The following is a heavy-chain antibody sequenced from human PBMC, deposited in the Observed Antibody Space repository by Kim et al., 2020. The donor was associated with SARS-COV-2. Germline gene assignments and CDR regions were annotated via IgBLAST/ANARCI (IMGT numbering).Heavy chain of an antibody. V-gene: IGHV3-21*01. J-gene: IGHJ6*02. CDR2: ISSSSSYI. D-gene: IGHD6-19*01. CDR3: ARLSRLASDYGMDV. Sequence: GGSLRLSCAASGFTFSSYSMNWVRQAPGKGLEWVSSISSSSSYIYYADSVKGRFTISRDNAKNSLYLQMNSLRAEDTAVYYCARLSRLASDYGMDVWGQGTTVTVSS. CDR1: GFTFSSYS.